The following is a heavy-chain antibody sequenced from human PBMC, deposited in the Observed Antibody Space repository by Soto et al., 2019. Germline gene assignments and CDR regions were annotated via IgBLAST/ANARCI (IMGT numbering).Heavy chain of an antibody. J-gene: IGHJ3*02. CDR3: ARDGGIYGDPDAFDI. D-gene: IGHD4-17*01. Sequence: QVQLVESGGGVVQPGRSLRLSCAASGFTFSSYAMHWVRQAPGKGLEWVAVISYDGSNKYYADSVKGRFTISRDNSKNTLYLQMNSLRAEDTAVYYCARDGGIYGDPDAFDIWGQGTMVTVSS. CDR1: GFTFSSYA. CDR2: ISYDGSNK. V-gene: IGHV3-30-3*01.